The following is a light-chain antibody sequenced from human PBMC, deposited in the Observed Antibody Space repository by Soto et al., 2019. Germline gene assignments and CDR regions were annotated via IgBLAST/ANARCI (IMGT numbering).Light chain of an antibody. Sequence: DIQMTQSPSTLSGSVGDRVTITCRASQSISSWLAWYQQKPGKAPKLLIFRASTLESGVPSRFSGSGSGTEFTLTISSLQPDDFATYYCHQYKSYPYTFGQGTKVDIK. CDR3: HQYKSYPYT. CDR2: RAS. V-gene: IGKV1-5*03. J-gene: IGKJ2*01. CDR1: QSISSW.